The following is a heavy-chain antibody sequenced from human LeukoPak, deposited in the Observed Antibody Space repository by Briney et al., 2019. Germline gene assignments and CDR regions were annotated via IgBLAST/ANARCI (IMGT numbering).Heavy chain of an antibody. D-gene: IGHD2-15*01. CDR2: IYATGIT. CDR1: GGPFGSYH. V-gene: IGHV4-4*07. CDR3: ARGDSGGATRFDY. J-gene: IGHJ4*02. Sequence: SETLSLTCTISGGPFGSYHWNWLRQPAGKGLEWIGRIYATGITLYDPSLNSRLTMSVDTSRNQFSLKLASLTAADTAVYYCARGDSGGATRFDYWGQGTLVTVSS.